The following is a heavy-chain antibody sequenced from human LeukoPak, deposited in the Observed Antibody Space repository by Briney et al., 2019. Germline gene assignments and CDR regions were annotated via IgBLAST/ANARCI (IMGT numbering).Heavy chain of an antibody. CDR2: INHSGST. J-gene: IGHJ4*02. CDR1: GGSFSGYY. D-gene: IGHD3-22*01. V-gene: IGHV4-34*01. CDR3: ARVGYYDSSGYGY. Sequence: PSETLSLTCAVYGGSFSGYYWSWIRQPPGKGLEWIGEINHSGSTNYNPSLKGRVTISVDTSKNQFSLKLSSVTAADTAVYYCARVGYYDSSGYGYWGQGTLVTVSS.